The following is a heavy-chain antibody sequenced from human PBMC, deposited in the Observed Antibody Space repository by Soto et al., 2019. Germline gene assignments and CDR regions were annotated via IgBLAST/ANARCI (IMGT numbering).Heavy chain of an antibody. CDR2: ISGSGGST. CDR1: GFTFSNYA. Sequence: PGGSLRLSCAASGFTFSNYAMSWVRQAPGKGLEWVSAISGSGGSTYYADSVKGRFTISRDNSKNTLYLQMNSLRAEDTAVYYCATQDIVVVPAAPWGMDVWGQGTTVTVSS. D-gene: IGHD2-2*01. CDR3: ATQDIVVVPAAPWGMDV. V-gene: IGHV3-23*01. J-gene: IGHJ6*02.